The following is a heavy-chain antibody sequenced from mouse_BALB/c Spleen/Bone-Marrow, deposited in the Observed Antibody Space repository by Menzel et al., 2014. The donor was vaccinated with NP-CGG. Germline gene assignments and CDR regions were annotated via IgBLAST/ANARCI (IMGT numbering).Heavy chain of an antibody. D-gene: IGHD2-3*01. CDR1: GYTFTDYY. J-gene: IGHJ3*01. CDR2: TYPGSGNT. V-gene: IGHV1-84*02. CDR3: ARSGGYYVRFAY. Sequence: VQRVESGPELVKPGASVKIPCKASGYTFTDYYINWVKQKPGQGLEWIGWTYPGSGNTKYDEKFKGKATLTVDTSSSTAYMQLSSLTSEDAAVYFCARSGGYYVRFAYWGQGTLVTVSA.